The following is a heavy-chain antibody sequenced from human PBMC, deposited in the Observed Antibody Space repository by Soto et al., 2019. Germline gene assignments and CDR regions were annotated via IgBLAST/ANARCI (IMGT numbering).Heavy chain of an antibody. CDR2: ISSSGSHT. CDR3: AREGKDGYNYFDY. V-gene: IGHV3-48*03. J-gene: IGHJ4*02. Sequence: GGSLRLSCAASGFPFSRYEIHWVRQVPGRGLEWVSYISSSGSHTYYADSAKGRFTVSRDNAKNSLYLQISRLGAEDTAIYYCAREGKDGYNYFDYWGQGTLVTVSS. D-gene: IGHD5-12*01. CDR1: GFPFSRYE.